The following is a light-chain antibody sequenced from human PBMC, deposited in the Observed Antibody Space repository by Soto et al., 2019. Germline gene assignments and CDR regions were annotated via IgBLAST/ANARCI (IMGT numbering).Light chain of an antibody. CDR1: QTITNNY. V-gene: IGKV3-20*01. Sequence: EIVLTQSPGTLSLSPGERATLSCRASQTITNNYLAWYQQKPGQAPRLVMSGASSRATGIPDSFSGGGSETDFTLTISRLEPEDFAVYYCQQYDSSYTFGQGTKLELK. J-gene: IGKJ2*01. CDR3: QQYDSSYT. CDR2: GAS.